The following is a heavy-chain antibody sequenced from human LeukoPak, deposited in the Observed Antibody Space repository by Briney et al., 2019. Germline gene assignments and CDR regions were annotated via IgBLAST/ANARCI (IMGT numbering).Heavy chain of an antibody. CDR3: AKADDYGDYVSAFDI. CDR1: GFTFSSYA. D-gene: IGHD4-17*01. Sequence: PGGSMRLSCAASGFTFSSYAMSWVRQAPGKGLEWVSAISGSGGSTYYADSGKGRFTTSRDNSKNTLYLQMNSLRAEDTAVYYCAKADDYGDYVSAFDIWGQGTMVTVSS. V-gene: IGHV3-23*01. J-gene: IGHJ3*02. CDR2: ISGSGGST.